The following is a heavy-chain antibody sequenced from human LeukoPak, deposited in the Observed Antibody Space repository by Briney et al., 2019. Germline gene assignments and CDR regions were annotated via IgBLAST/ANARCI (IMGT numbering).Heavy chain of an antibody. CDR1: GYTFTGYY. V-gene: IGHV1-2*02. D-gene: IGHD6-19*01. J-gene: IGHJ6*04. CDR2: INPNSGGT. CDR3: ARGGGIAVAAYLPRRDV. Sequence: GASVKVSCKASGYTFTGYYMHWVRQAPGQGLEWMGWINPNSGGTNYAQKFQGRVTMTRDTSISTAYMELSRLRSDDTAVYYWARGGGIAVAAYLPRRDVWGKGTTVTISS.